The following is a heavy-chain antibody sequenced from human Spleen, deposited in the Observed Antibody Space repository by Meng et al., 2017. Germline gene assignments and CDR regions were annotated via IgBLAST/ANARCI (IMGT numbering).Heavy chain of an antibody. CDR1: GDSISSGGYY. Sequence: QVQLRESGPALVKPSQTLSLTCTVSGDSISSGGYYWSWIRQHPGKGLEWIGFIYYSGTTSYNPSLKSRVSISVDTSKNQFSLKLRSVTAADTAVYYCARGSTGWSTDYDNWGQGTLVTVSS. V-gene: IGHV4-31*03. J-gene: IGHJ4*02. CDR3: ARGSTGWSTDYDN. D-gene: IGHD6-19*01. CDR2: IYYSGTT.